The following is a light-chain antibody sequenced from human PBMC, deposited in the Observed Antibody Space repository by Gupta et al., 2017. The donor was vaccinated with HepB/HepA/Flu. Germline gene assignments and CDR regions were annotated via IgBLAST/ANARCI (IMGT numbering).Light chain of an antibody. CDR1: QDIGNQ. CDR2: GTS. V-gene: IGKV1-6*01. J-gene: IGKJ1*01. Sequence: GDRVTITCRASQDIGNQLNWFQQKPGRAPQLLIYGTSYLLSGVPSRFIGSGSGTDYTLTISSLQPDDFATYYCLQDYSYPRTFGQGTKVEIK. CDR3: LQDYSYPRT.